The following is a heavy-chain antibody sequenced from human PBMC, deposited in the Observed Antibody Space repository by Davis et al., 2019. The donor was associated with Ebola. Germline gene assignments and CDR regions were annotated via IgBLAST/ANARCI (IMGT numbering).Heavy chain of an antibody. CDR1: GYSFSNYW. CDR3: ATLRRTITGMDDGFDI. Sequence: GESLKISCKGSGYSFSNYWIAWVRQMPGKGLEWMGIIYPGDSDTRYSPSFQGQVTFSADKSISTVYLQWSSLKASDTAMYYCATLRRTITGMDDGFDIWGQGTMVTVSS. V-gene: IGHV5-51*01. D-gene: IGHD1-20*01. CDR2: IYPGDSDT. J-gene: IGHJ3*02.